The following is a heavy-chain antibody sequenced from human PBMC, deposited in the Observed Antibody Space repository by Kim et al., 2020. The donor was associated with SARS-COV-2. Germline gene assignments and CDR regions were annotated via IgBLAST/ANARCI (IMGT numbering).Heavy chain of an antibody. CDR2: ISSSSSTI. D-gene: IGHD2-21*01. V-gene: IGHV3-48*02. CDR1: GFTFSSYS. J-gene: IGHJ6*02. Sequence: GGSLRLSCAASGFTFSSYSMNWVRQAPGKGLEWVSYISSSSSTIYYADSVKGRFTISRDNAKNSLYLQMNSLRDEDTAVYYCAREPPKIFPDYYYGMDVWGQGTTVTVSS. CDR3: AREPPKIFPDYYYGMDV.